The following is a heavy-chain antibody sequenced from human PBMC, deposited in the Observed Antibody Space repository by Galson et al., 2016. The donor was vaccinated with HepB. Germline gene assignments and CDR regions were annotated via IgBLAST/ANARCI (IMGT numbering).Heavy chain of an antibody. J-gene: IGHJ4*02. CDR2: IDWDDDK. CDR1: GFSLDTPSMR. D-gene: IGHD3-3*01. Sequence: PALVKPTQDLTLTCSFSGFSLDTPSMRVSWIRQPPGKALEWIARIDWDDDKFYRTSLRTRLTISKDTSKNQVALTMTNMDPVDTATYYCAREGVALDHWGQGILVTASS. CDR3: AREGVALDH. V-gene: IGHV2-70*04.